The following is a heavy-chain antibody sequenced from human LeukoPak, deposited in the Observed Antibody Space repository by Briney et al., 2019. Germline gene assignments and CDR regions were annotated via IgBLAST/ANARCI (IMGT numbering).Heavy chain of an antibody. J-gene: IGHJ4*02. V-gene: IGHV4-61*01. CDR1: GGSVSSNIYY. CDR3: AREDSSGYLGY. D-gene: IGHD3-22*01. CDR2: IYYSGST. Sequence: SETLSLTCTVSGGSVSSNIYYWNWIRQPPGKGLEWIGYIYYSGSTNYNPSLKSRVTISVDTSKNQFSLKLTSLAAADTAVYYCAREDSSGYLGYWGQGTLVTVSS.